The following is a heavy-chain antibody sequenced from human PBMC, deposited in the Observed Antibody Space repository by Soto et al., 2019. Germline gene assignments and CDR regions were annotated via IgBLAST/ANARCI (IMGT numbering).Heavy chain of an antibody. D-gene: IGHD2-15*01. Sequence: GGSLRLSCAASGFTFSSYSMNWVRQAPGKGLEWVSYISSSSSTIYYADSVKGRFTISRDNAKNSLYLQMNSLRDEDTAVYYCARDWSGCSGGSCYSELGWFDPWGQGTLVTVSS. V-gene: IGHV3-48*02. CDR2: ISSSSSTI. CDR1: GFTFSSYS. CDR3: ARDWSGCSGGSCYSELGWFDP. J-gene: IGHJ5*02.